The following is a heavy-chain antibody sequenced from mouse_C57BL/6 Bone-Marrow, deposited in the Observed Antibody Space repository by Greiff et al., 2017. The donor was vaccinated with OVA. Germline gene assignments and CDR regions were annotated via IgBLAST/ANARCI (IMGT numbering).Heavy chain of an antibody. CDR2: IYPSDSET. Sequence: QVQLQQPGAELVRPGSSVKLSCKASGYTFTSYWMDWVKQRPGQGLEWIGNIYPSDSETHYNQKFKDKATLTVDKSSSTAYMQLSSLTSEDSAVYYWARGGFTTVVATDYWGQGTTLTVSS. CDR1: GYTFTSYW. CDR3: ARGGFTTVVATDY. D-gene: IGHD1-1*01. J-gene: IGHJ2*01. V-gene: IGHV1-61*01.